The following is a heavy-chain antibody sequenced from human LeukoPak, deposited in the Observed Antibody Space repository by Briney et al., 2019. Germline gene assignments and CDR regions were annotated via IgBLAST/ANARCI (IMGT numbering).Heavy chain of an antibody. CDR3: ARGRFGVVIPQYFQQ. J-gene: IGHJ1*01. V-gene: IGHV4-30-2*01. CDR1: GGSVTSGGYY. CDR2: TYHSGSP. Sequence: PSETLSLTCTVSGGSVTSGGYYWGWVRQPPGKGLEWHGYTYHSGSPYYNPSLKSRVTISVDRSKSLFSLRLHSVTAADTAIYFCARGRFGVVIPQYFQQWGQGTLVTVFS. D-gene: IGHD3-3*01.